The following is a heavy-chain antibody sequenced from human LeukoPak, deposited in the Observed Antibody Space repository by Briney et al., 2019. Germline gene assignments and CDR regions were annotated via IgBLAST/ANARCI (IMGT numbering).Heavy chain of an antibody. CDR3: ARHRRSVIAVAGGYYMDV. CDR1: GYSFINYW. CDR2: IYPGDSDT. D-gene: IGHD6-19*01. V-gene: IGHV5-51*01. J-gene: IGHJ6*03. Sequence: GESLKISCKGSGYSFINYWIAWVRQMPGKGLEWMGIIYPGDSDTRYSPSFQGQVTISADKSISTAYLQWSSLKASDTAMYYCARHRRSVIAVAGGYYMDVWGKGTTVTVSS.